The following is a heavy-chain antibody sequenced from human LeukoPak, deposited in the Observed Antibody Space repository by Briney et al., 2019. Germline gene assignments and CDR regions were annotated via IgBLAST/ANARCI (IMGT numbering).Heavy chain of an antibody. CDR2: ISGSGNRT. D-gene: IGHD6-13*01. Sequence: GGSLRLSCAASGFTFSSYAMSWVRQAPGKGLEWVSSISGSGNRTYYADSVKGRFTISRDNSKNTLFLQMNSLRAEDTAVYYCARDSGWWRFDFWGQGTLVTVSS. CDR1: GFTFSSYA. CDR3: ARDSGWWRFDF. V-gene: IGHV3-23*01. J-gene: IGHJ4*02.